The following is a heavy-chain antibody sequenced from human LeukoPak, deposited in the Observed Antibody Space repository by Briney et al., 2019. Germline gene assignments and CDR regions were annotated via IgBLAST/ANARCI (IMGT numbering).Heavy chain of an antibody. CDR2: IYYSGST. CDR3: ARGRCSSTSCYSGIYYYYGMDV. J-gene: IGHJ6*02. CDR1: GGSISSYY. V-gene: IGHV4-59*01. Sequence: SETLPLTCTVSGGSISSYYWSWIRQPPGKGLEWIGYIYYSGSTNYNPSLKSRVTISVDTSKNQFSLKLGSVTAADTAVYYCARGRCSSTSCYSGIYYYYGMDVWGQGTTVTVSS. D-gene: IGHD2-2*02.